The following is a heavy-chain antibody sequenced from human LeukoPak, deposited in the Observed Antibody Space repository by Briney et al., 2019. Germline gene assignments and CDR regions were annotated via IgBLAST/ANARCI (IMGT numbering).Heavy chain of an antibody. Sequence: SETLSLTCSVSGGSISGYYWSWIRQPPGKALEWIGYIYSSGSTIFNPSLQSRVTISVDTSKNQFSLKLTSVTAADTAVYFCARLTFTTRPVDVWGKGTTVTVSS. CDR3: ARLTFTTRPVDV. J-gene: IGHJ6*04. V-gene: IGHV4-4*09. CDR2: IYSSGST. CDR1: GGSISGYY. D-gene: IGHD6-6*01.